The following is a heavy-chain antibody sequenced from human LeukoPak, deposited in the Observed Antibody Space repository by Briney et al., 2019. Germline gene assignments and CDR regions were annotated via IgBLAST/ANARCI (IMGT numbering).Heavy chain of an antibody. J-gene: IGHJ3*02. V-gene: IGHV4-38-2*02. CDR1: GYSISSGYY. CDR2: IYHSGST. D-gene: IGHD3-22*01. Sequence: PSETLSLTCTVSGYSISSGYYWGWIRQPPGKGLEWIGSIYHSGSTYYNPSLKSRVTISVDTSKNQFSLKLSSVTAADTAVYYCARDVSMAKYYYDSSGWGAFDIWGQGTMVTVSS. CDR3: ARDVSMAKYYYDSSGWGAFDI.